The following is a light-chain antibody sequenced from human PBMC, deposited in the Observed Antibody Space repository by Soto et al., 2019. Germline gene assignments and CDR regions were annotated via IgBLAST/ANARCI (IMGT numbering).Light chain of an antibody. CDR1: QSVTSTY. CDR2: GTS. CDR3: QHYGSSLFT. J-gene: IGKJ5*01. Sequence: IVLTQSPGTLSLYPGERATLSCRASQSVTSTYLAWFQHKPGQAPRLLIYGTSNRATGIPDRFSGSGSGTDFTLTISRLEPEDFAVYYCQHYGSSLFTFGHGTRLEIK. V-gene: IGKV3-20*01.